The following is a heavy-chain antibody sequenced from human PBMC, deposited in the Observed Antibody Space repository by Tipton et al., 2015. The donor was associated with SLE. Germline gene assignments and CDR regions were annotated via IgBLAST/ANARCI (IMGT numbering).Heavy chain of an antibody. CDR1: GGSISSSNW. CDR2: IYHSGST. Sequence: TLSLTCAVSGGSISSSNWWTWVRQSPDKGLEWIGEIYHSGSTTYNPSLESRVTISVDTSKNQFSLKLSSVTAADTAVYYCARGIMGDHDYWGQGTLVTVSS. V-gene: IGHV4-4*02. CDR3: ARGIMGDHDY. J-gene: IGHJ4*02. D-gene: IGHD3-16*01.